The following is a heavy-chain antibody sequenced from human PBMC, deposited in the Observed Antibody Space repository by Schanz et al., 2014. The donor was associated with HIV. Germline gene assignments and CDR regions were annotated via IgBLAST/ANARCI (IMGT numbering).Heavy chain of an antibody. Sequence: EVQLLESGGGLVQPGGSLRLSCAGSGFAFSSYAMTWVRQAPGKGLEWVSTISDSGGNTYYADSVKGRFTISRDNSENTLFLQVNSLRVEDTAVYYCANEEVPNDYWGQGTLVTVSS. CDR1: GFAFSSYA. CDR2: ISDSGGNT. CDR3: ANEEVPNDY. V-gene: IGHV3-23*01. J-gene: IGHJ4*02.